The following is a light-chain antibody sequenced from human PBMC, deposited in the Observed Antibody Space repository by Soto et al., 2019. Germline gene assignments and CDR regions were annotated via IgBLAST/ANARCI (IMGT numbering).Light chain of an antibody. CDR3: QQYDSSTIT. J-gene: IGKJ5*01. CDR2: GAS. Sequence: ELLLTQSAGTLSLCAGERATLSCRASQSVSSNLAWYQQKPGQAPSLRIYGASRRATGIPDRFSGSGSRTDFTLTISSLEPEDLAVYYSQQYDSSTITFHQGTR. V-gene: IGKV3-20*01. CDR1: QSVSSN.